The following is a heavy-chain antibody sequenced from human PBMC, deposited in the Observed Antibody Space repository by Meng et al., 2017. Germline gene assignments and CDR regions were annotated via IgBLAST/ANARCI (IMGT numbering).Heavy chain of an antibody. CDR3: ARDSSSGWYHNY. CDR1: GFSVTTSY. D-gene: IGHD6-19*01. Sequence: VPLGGPGGGLIQPGGSLGLSCTASGFSVTTSYMSWVRQAPGKGLEWVSVIYSGGSTYYADSVKGRFSISRDNSKNTLYLQMNSLRAEDTAVYFCARDSSSGWYHNYWGQGTLVTVSS. CDR2: IYSGGST. V-gene: IGHV3-53*01. J-gene: IGHJ4*02.